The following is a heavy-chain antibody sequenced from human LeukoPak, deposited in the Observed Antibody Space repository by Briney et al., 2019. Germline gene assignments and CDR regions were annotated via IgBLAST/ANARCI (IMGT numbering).Heavy chain of an antibody. Sequence: SETLSLTCTVSGGSISSGSYYWSWIRQPAGKGLEWMARIYTSGSINYNPSLKSRFTISLDTSKNQFSLKLSSVTAADTAVYYCARVSSTGVWDYWGQGTLVTVSS. D-gene: IGHD1-14*01. CDR3: ARVSSTGVWDY. CDR2: IYTSGSI. V-gene: IGHV4-61*02. CDR1: GGSISSGSYY. J-gene: IGHJ4*02.